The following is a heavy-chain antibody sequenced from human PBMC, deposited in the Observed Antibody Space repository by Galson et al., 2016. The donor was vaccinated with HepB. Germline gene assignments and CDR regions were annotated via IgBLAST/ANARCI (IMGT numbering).Heavy chain of an antibody. J-gene: IGHJ4*02. D-gene: IGHD5-24*01. CDR2: INPSFGST. CDR3: ARDPGDGYNLPYDY. V-gene: IGHV1-46*01. Sequence: SVKVSCKASGYTFTRYYMHWVRQAPGQGLEWMGIINPSFGSTSYAQKFQGRVTMTRDTSTSTVYMGVSNLRSEDTAVYYCARDPGDGYNLPYDYWGQGTLVTVSS. CDR1: GYTFTRYY.